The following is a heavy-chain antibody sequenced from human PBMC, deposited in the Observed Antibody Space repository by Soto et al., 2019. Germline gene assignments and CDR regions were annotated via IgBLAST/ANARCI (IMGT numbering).Heavy chain of an antibody. Sequence: GGSLRLSCAASGFTFSSYSMNWVRQAPGKGLEWVSSISSSSSYIYYADSVKGRFTISRDKAKNSLYRQMNSLRAEDTAVYYCARGKGDGEWFRWMDVWGKGTTVTVSS. CDR1: GFTFSSYS. CDR3: ARGKGDGEWFRWMDV. V-gene: IGHV3-21*01. D-gene: IGHD3-3*01. J-gene: IGHJ6*04. CDR2: ISSSSSYI.